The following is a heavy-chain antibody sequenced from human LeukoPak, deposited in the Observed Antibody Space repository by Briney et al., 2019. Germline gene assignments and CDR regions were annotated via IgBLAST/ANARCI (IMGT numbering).Heavy chain of an antibody. CDR1: GFTFSDCG. J-gene: IGHJ4*02. V-gene: IGHV3-30*02. CDR3: ASYLDTSGYPSGPLDY. Sequence: PGGSLRLSCAASGFTFSDCGMHWVRQAPGKGLEWVSFIRFDSLNTYYSSSVKGRFTISRDNSKNTLYLQMNALRPDDTAAYYCASYLDTSGYPSGPLDYWGQGTLVTVSS. CDR2: IRFDSLNT. D-gene: IGHD3-22*01.